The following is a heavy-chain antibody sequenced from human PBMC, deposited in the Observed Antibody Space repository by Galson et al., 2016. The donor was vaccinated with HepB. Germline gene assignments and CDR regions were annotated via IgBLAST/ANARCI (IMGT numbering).Heavy chain of an antibody. CDR2: IKNDGSS. J-gene: IGHJ6*02. D-gene: IGHD3-9*01. Sequence: SLRLSCAASGLTAGSWWMYWVRQAPGKGLVFVARIKNDGSSSYADSVKGRFTISRDNAKNTLYLQMNSLRAEDTAVYYCVAISQLDVWGRGTKVIVSS. CDR3: VAISQLDV. CDR1: GLTAGSWW. V-gene: IGHV3-74*01.